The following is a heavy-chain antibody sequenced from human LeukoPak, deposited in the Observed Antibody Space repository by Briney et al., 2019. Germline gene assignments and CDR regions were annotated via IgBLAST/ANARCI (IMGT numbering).Heavy chain of an antibody. Sequence: ASVKVSCKASGYTFTSYGISWVRQAPGQGLEWMGWISADNGNTNYAQKLQGRVTMTTDTSTSTAYMELRSLRSDDTAVYYCAREAYYDSSGYPGRYYYYYGMDVWGQGTTVTVSS. CDR3: AREAYYDSSGYPGRYYYYYGMDV. V-gene: IGHV1-18*01. J-gene: IGHJ6*02. CDR1: GYTFTSYG. CDR2: ISADNGNT. D-gene: IGHD3-22*01.